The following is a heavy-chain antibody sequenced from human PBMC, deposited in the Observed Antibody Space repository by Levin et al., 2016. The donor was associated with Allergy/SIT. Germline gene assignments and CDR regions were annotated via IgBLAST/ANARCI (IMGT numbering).Heavy chain of an antibody. Sequence: GGSLRLSCAASGFTFSSYAMSWVRQAPGKGLEWVSAISGSGGSTYYADSVKGRFTISRDNSKNTLYLQMNSLRAEDTAVYYCAKDRHSPCSGGSCYWDTAMVDSYYWGQGTLVTVSS. J-gene: IGHJ4*02. D-gene: IGHD2-15*01. CDR3: AKDRHSPCSGGSCYWDTAMVDSYY. CDR1: GFTFSSYA. CDR2: ISGSGGST. V-gene: IGHV3-23*01.